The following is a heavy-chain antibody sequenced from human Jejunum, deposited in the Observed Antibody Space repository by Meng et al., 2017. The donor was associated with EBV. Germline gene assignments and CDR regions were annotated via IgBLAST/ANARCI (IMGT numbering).Heavy chain of an antibody. J-gene: IGHJ5*02. D-gene: IGHD2-15*01. Sequence: QLQLQESGPRLVKPSEXLSLTCPVPGGSISRSDYYWGWIRQSPGKGLEWIAIINYSGTTHYNSSLKSRFTISVDTSKNQFSLKLNSVTAADTAVYYCARIGYCTGGRCLNWFDPWGQGTLVTVSS. CDR2: INYSGTT. CDR3: ARIGYCTGGRCLNWFDP. V-gene: IGHV4-39*01. CDR1: GGSISRSDYY.